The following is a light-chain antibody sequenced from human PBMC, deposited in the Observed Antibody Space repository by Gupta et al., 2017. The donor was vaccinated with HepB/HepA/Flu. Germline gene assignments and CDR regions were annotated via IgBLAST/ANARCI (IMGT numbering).Light chain of an antibody. J-gene: IGLJ3*02. Sequence: QSALTQPPSASGSPGQSVTISCTGTSSDVGDYNYVSWYQHHPGKAPKLIIYEVTKRPSGVPDRCSGSKSGNTASLTVSGLQTEDEADYYCSSYAGSDNLGVFGGGTKLTVL. CDR2: EVT. CDR1: SSDVGDYNY. V-gene: IGLV2-8*01. CDR3: SSYAGSDNLGV.